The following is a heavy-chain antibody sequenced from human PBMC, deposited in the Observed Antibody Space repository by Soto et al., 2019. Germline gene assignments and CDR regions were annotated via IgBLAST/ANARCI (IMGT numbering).Heavy chain of an antibody. V-gene: IGHV4-34*01. J-gene: IGHJ5*02. CDR1: GGSFSGYY. CDR3: ARGLRYFDWFLAP. Sequence: SETLSLTCAVYGGSFSGYYWSWIRQPPGKGLEWIGEINHSGSTNYNPSLKSRVTISVDTSKNQFSLKLSSVTAADTAVYYCARGLRYFDWFLAPWGQGTLVTVSS. CDR2: INHSGST. D-gene: IGHD3-9*01.